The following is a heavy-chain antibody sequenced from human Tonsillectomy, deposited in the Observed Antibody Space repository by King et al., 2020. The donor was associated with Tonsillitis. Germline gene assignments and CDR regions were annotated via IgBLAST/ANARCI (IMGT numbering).Heavy chain of an antibody. D-gene: IGHD2-21*02. V-gene: IGHV4-30-2*01. Sequence: LQLQESGSGLVKPSQTLSLTCAVSGGSISSDGYSWSWIRQPPGKGLEWIGYISDSGSTNYNPSLKSRVTISIDRSKNQFSLNLNSVTAEDTAVYYCTRRICGGDCYLGEYWFDPWGQGPLVTVSS. CDR2: ISDSGST. CDR1: GGSISSDGYS. CDR3: TRRICGGDCYLGEYWFDP. J-gene: IGHJ5*02.